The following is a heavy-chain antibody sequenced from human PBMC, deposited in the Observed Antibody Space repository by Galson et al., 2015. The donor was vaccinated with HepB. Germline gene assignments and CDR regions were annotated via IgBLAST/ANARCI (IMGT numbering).Heavy chain of an antibody. CDR3: ARAAGWFDP. J-gene: IGHJ5*02. V-gene: IGHV3-11*01. CDR2: ISSCGNTV. CDR1: GFTFSDYA. D-gene: IGHD3-10*01. Sequence: SLRLSCAASGFTFSDYAMNWVRQAPGKGLEWVSYISSCGNTVYYADSVKGRFTISRDNSKNSLYLQMNSLRAEDTAVYYCARAAGWFDPWGQGTLVTVSS.